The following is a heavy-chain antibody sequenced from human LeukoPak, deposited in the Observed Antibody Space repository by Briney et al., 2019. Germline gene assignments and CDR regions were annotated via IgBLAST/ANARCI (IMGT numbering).Heavy chain of an antibody. V-gene: IGHV1-24*01. CDR2: FDPEDGET. CDR3: ARHSSSSPFYYYYGMDV. D-gene: IGHD6-6*01. CDR1: GYTLTELS. J-gene: IGHJ6*02. Sequence: GASVTVSCKVSGYTLTELSMHWVRQAPGKGLEWMGGFDPEDGETIYAQKFQGRVTMTEDTSTDTAYMELSSLRSEDTAVYYCARHSSSSPFYYYYGMDVWGQGTTVTVSS.